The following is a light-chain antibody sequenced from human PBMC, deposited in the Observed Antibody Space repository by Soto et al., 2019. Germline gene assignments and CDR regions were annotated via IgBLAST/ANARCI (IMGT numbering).Light chain of an antibody. Sequence: DIQMTQSPSTLSASVGDRVTMTCRASQSISNWLAWYQQKPGRAPKLLIYKASNLEGGVPSRFSGSGSGTEFTLTISSLQPDDFATYYCQQYNHFSSYSFGQGTKLEI. CDR1: QSISNW. CDR3: QQYNHFSSYS. CDR2: KAS. V-gene: IGKV1-5*03. J-gene: IGKJ2*03.